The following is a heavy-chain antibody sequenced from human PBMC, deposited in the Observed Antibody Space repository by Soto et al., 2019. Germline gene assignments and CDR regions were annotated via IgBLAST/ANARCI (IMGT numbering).Heavy chain of an antibody. J-gene: IGHJ3*02. Sequence: ASETLSLTCAVSGYSISSGYYWGWIRQPPGKGLEWIGSIYHSGSTYYNPSLKSRVTISVDTSKNQFSLKLSSVTAADTAVYYCARGGYYDSSGYYYVIGAFDIWGQGTMVTVSS. V-gene: IGHV4-38-2*01. CDR1: GYSISSGYY. D-gene: IGHD3-22*01. CDR2: IYHSGST. CDR3: ARGGYYDSSGYYYVIGAFDI.